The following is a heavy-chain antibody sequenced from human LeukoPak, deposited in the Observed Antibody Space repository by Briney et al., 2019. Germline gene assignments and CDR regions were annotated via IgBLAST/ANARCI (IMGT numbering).Heavy chain of an antibody. D-gene: IGHD3-22*01. CDR1: GSTFGDYY. V-gene: IGHV3-11*01. Sequence: PGGSLRLSCEASGSTFGDYYMSWIRQAPGKGLEWVAYIGSGGSTIHYAESVKGRFTISRDNDKNPLFLQMSSLRAEDTAVYFCARDNYYDTSGYYWSSWGQGTLVTVPS. CDR3: ARDNYYDTSGYYWSS. J-gene: IGHJ4*02. CDR2: IGSGGSTI.